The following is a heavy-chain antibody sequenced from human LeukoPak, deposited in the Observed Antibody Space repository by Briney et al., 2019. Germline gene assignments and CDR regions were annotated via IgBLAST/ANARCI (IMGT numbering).Heavy chain of an antibody. CDR3: ASRIVGARFDY. D-gene: IGHD1-26*01. CDR2: ISESGSTI. V-gene: IGHV3-48*03. CDR1: GFTFSSYA. Sequence: GGSLRLSCAASGFTFSSYAMNWVRQAPGKGLEWVSYISESGSTIFYADSVKGRFTISRDNAKNSLYLQMNSLRAEDTAVYYCASRIVGARFDYWGQGTLVTVSS. J-gene: IGHJ4*02.